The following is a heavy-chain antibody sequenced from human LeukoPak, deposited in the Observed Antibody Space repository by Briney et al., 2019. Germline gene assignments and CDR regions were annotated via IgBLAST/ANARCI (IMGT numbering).Heavy chain of an antibody. J-gene: IGHJ5*02. CDR3: ARDRLLASYYGSGSYWFDP. D-gene: IGHD3-10*01. CDR1: GFTFDDYA. CDR2: ISSSSSTI. Sequence: GGSLRLSCAASGFTFDDYAMHWVRQAPGKGLEWVSYISSSSSTIYYADSVKGRFTISRDNAKNSLYLQMNSLRAEDTAVYYCARDRLLASYYGSGSYWFDPWGQGTLVTVSS. V-gene: IGHV3-48*01.